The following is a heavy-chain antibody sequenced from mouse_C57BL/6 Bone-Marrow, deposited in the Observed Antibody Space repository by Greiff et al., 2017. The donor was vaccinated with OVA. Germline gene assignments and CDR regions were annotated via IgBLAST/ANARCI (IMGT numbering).Heavy chain of an antibody. D-gene: IGHD2-5*01. CDR3: ASPYYSNYWYFDV. V-gene: IGHV1-52*01. CDR1: GYTFTSYW. Sequence: QVQLQQPGAELVRPGSSVKLSCKASGYTFTSYWMHWVKQRPIQGLEWIGNIDPSDSETPYNQKFKDKATLTVDKSSSTAYMQLSSLTSEDSAVYYCASPYYSNYWYFDVWGTGTTVTVSS. CDR2: IDPSDSET. J-gene: IGHJ1*03.